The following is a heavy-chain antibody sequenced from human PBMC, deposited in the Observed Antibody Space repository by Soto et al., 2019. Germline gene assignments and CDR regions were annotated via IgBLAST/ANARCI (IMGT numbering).Heavy chain of an antibody. CDR3: ARGRGYSGDDHYYYFDMDV. D-gene: IGHD5-12*01. CDR2: SIPIFGTA. J-gene: IGHJ6*02. V-gene: IGHV1-69*01. Sequence: QVQLVQSGAEVKKPASSVKVSCKASGGTFNNYPITWVRQAPGEGLEWMGGSIPIFGTANYAQNFQGRVTISVDESTSTAYMELRRLRSEDTAVYYCARGRGYSGDDHYYYFDMDVWGQGTTVTVSS. CDR1: GGTFNNYP.